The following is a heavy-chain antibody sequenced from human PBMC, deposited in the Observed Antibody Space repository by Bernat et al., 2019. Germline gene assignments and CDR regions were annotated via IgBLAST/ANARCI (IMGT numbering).Heavy chain of an antibody. CDR1: GGSINSGGYY. V-gene: IGHV4-31*03. D-gene: IGHD2-2*01. CDR2: MYYNGDT. CDR3: ASGNCGTRYCSTTIWGFLLDG. J-gene: IGHJ6*04. Sequence: QVQLQESGPGLVKPSQTLSLTCTVSGGSINSGGYYWNWIRQHPGKGLEWIGHMYYNGDTYYNASLKSRLTISGDVSNNQFSLKLTSVTAADTAVYYCASGNCGTRYCSTTIWGFLLDGWGRGTPVTVSS.